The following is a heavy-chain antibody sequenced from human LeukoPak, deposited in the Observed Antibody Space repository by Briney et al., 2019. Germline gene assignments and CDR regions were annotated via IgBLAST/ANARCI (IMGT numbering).Heavy chain of an antibody. CDR2: IDQGGSVR. CDR3: ARDPESSSFDL. CDR1: GFSFSTYW. J-gene: IGHJ4*02. D-gene: IGHD6-13*01. V-gene: IGHV3-7*01. Sequence: GGSLRLSCAASGFSFSTYWMSWVRQTPERGLEFVANIDQGGSVRNYMDSLKGRCTISRDNAKKSLYLEINSLRADDTAVYYCARDPESSSFDLWGRGALVTVSS.